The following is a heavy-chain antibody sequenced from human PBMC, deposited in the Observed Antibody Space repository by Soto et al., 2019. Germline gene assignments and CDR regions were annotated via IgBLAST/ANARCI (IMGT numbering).Heavy chain of an antibody. Sequence: PGGSLRLSCVASGFTFSTYDMNWVRQAPGKGLEWVSSINRASIYIYYADSVRGRFTISRDNAKNSLYLQMDSLRVEDTAVYYCARRTVTTYHYFDYRGQGTLVTVSS. CDR1: GFTFSTYD. CDR3: ARRTVTTYHYFDY. J-gene: IGHJ4*02. V-gene: IGHV3-21*01. CDR2: INRASIYI. D-gene: IGHD4-17*01.